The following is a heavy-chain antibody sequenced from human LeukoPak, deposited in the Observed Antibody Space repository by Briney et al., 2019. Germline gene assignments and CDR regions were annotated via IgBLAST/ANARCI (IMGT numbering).Heavy chain of an antibody. V-gene: IGHV4-4*02. D-gene: IGHD7-27*01. Sequence: SGTLSLTCAVSGDSISSGSYWWNWVRQPPGQGPEWIGEIYYSGSVTYNPSLESRVTMSVDKSNNQFSLKLSSVTAADTAVYYCARNGGNTGGRDYFDYWGQGTVVTVSS. CDR1: GDSISSGSYW. CDR2: IYYSGSV. J-gene: IGHJ4*02. CDR3: ARNGGNTGGRDYFDY.